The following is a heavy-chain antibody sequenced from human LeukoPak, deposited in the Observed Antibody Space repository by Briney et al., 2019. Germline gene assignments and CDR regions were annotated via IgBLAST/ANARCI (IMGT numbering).Heavy chain of an antibody. J-gene: IGHJ4*02. V-gene: IGHV4-34*01. CDR1: GGSFSGYY. CDR3: ASGDRYYYDSSGYGEPFDY. CDR2: INHSGST. Sequence: SETLSLTCAVYGGSFSGYYWSWIRQPPGKGLEWIGEINHSGSTNYNPSLKSRVTISVDTSKNQFSLKLSSVTAADAAVYYCASGDRYYYDSSGYGEPFDYWGQGTLVTVSS. D-gene: IGHD3-22*01.